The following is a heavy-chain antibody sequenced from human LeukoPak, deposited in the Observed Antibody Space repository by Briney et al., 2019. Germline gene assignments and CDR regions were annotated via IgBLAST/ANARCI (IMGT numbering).Heavy chain of an antibody. Sequence: PSETLSLTCSVSGGSISSYYWGWICQPPGKRVEWIGNIYYSGTTYYNPSLKSRVTISVDTSKNQFSLKLSSVTAADTAVYYCGSSSSWYIFDYWGQGTLVTVSS. CDR3: GSSSSWYIFDY. D-gene: IGHD6-13*01. CDR1: GGSISSYY. CDR2: IYYSGTT. J-gene: IGHJ4*02. V-gene: IGHV4-39*01.